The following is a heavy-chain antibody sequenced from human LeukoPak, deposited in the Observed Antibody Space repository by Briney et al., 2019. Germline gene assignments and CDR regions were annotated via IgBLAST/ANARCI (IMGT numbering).Heavy chain of an antibody. CDR3: ARGRSTVLMVYAIRHWFDP. V-gene: IGHV1-18*01. Sequence: ASVKVSCKASGGTFSSYAISWVRQAPGQGLEWMGWISAYNGNTNYAQKVQDRVTMTTDRSTNTVYMELRSLRSEDTAVYYCARGRSTVLMVYAIRHWFDPWGQGTLVTVSS. D-gene: IGHD2-8*01. CDR2: ISAYNGNT. CDR1: GGTFSSYA. J-gene: IGHJ5*02.